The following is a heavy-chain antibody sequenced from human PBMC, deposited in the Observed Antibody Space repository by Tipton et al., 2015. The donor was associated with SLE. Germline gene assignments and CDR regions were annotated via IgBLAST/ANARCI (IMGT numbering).Heavy chain of an antibody. V-gene: IGHV4-38-2*01. CDR3: ARRTTRSSGYFGAFDI. CDR1: GYSISSGYY. J-gene: IGHJ3*02. D-gene: IGHD3-22*01. Sequence: TLSLTCDVSGYSISSGYYWAWIRQPPGSGLEWIGSINDSGNTYYSPSLKSRVTISADTSKNQFSLKLSSVTAAETAVYYCARRTTRSSGYFGAFDIWGQGTMVTVSS. CDR2: INDSGNT.